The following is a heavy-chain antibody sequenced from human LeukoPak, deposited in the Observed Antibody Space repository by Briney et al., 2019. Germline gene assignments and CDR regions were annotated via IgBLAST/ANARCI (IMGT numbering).Heavy chain of an antibody. D-gene: IGHD3-10*01. CDR3: ARTSLGGAWFDP. CDR2: IYYNGST. Sequence: SETLSLTCTVSGGSISSGDYYWSWIRQPPGKGLEWIGYIYYNGSTYYNPSLKSRITISVDTSKNQFSLKLSSVTAADTAVYYCARTSLGGAWFDPWGQGTLVTVSS. CDR1: GGSISSGDYY. J-gene: IGHJ5*02. V-gene: IGHV4-30-4*08.